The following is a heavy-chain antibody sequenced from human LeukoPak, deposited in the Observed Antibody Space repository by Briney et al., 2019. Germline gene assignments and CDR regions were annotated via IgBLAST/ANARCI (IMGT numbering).Heavy chain of an antibody. Sequence: GGSLRLSCAASGFTFSTDSMNWVRQAPGKGLEWVSFISGGGSYIYYAESVKGRFTISRDNAKNSLYLQMKSLRAEDTAIYYCARDRDASGRIGEVASWGRGNLITVSS. V-gene: IGHV3-21*01. CDR3: ARDRDASGRIGEVAS. J-gene: IGHJ5*02. CDR1: GFTFSTDS. CDR2: ISGGGSYI. D-gene: IGHD3-10*01.